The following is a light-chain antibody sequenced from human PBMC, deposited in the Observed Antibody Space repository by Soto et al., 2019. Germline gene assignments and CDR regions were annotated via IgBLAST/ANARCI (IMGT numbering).Light chain of an antibody. CDR1: QSISSW. V-gene: IGKV1-5*03. CDR2: KAS. CDR3: QQYNSYSKT. J-gene: IGKJ1*01. Sequence: DVQITQSPSTLSAAARYRVAITFRSSQSISSWLAWYQQKPGKAPKLLIYKASSLESGVPSRFSGSGSGTEFTLTISSLQTDDFATYYCQQYNSYSKTFGQGTKVDIK.